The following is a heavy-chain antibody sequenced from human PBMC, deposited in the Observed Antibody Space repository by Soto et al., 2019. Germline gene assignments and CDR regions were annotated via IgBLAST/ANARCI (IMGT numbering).Heavy chain of an antibody. D-gene: IGHD1-1*01. J-gene: IGHJ6*02. CDR1: GDSVSSNSAA. V-gene: IGHV6-1*01. CDR3: ARDLEGALHTVPYYYYYGMDV. CDR2: TYYRSKWYN. Sequence: QTLSLTCAISGDSVSSNSAAWNSIRQSPSRGLEWLGRTYYRSKWYNDYAVSVKSRITINPDTSQHQFSLQLNSVTPEDTAVYYCARDLEGALHTVPYYYYYGMDVWGQGTTVTVSS.